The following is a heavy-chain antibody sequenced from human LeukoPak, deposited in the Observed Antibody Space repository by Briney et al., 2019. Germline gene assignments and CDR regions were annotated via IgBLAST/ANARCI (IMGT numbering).Heavy chain of an antibody. J-gene: IGHJ3*02. D-gene: IGHD3-22*01. CDR2: IYTSGST. Sequence: SETLSLTCTVSGGSISSYYWGWIRQPAGKGLEWIARIYTSGSTNYNPSLKSRVTTSVNTYKKQFFLKLRSVTAADAAVYYCARGVGYYDSSGYYLGAFDIWVQGTMVTVSS. V-gene: IGHV4-4*07. CDR3: ARGVGYYDSSGYYLGAFDI. CDR1: GGSISSYY.